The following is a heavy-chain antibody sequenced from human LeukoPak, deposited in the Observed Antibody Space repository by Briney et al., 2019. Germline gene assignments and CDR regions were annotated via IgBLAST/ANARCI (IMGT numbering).Heavy chain of an antibody. CDR1: GFTVSSNY. J-gene: IGHJ4*02. V-gene: IGHV3-53*01. Sequence: GGSLRLSCVASGFTVSSNYMSWVRQAPGKGLEWVSAIYSGGTTYYADSVKGRFSISRDNSKNTLYLQMNSLRAEDTAVYYCAAGVNGYSDYWGQGTLVTVSS. D-gene: IGHD2-8*01. CDR2: IYSGGTT. CDR3: AAGVNGYSDY.